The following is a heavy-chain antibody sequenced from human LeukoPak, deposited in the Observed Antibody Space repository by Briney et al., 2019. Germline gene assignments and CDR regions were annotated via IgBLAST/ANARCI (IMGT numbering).Heavy chain of an antibody. Sequence: SGPTLVKPTQTLTLTCTFSGFSLSTRGAGAGWIRQPPGKALEWLALIYWDDDKRYSPSLKSRLTITEDTSKNQVVLTMTNMDPVDTATYYCAHRTHIYGLDYWGQGTLVAVSS. V-gene: IGHV2-5*02. CDR2: IYWDDDK. CDR3: AHRTHIYGLDY. J-gene: IGHJ4*02. D-gene: IGHD4-17*01. CDR1: GFSLSTRGAG.